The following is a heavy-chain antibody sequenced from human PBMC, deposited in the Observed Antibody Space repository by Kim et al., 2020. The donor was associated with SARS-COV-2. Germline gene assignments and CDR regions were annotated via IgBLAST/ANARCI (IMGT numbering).Heavy chain of an antibody. CDR1: GFNFHNSG. CDR2: ISFDGGEK. J-gene: IGHJ6*02. V-gene: IGHV3-30*18. CDR3: AKDRAYISYYGMDV. D-gene: IGHD1-26*01. Sequence: GGSLRLSCAASGFNFHNSGMQWVRQAPGKGLEWVAGISFDGGEKYYVESVKDRFIISRDNSENTIYLQMNNVRVEDTAVHYCAKDRAYISYYGMDVWGQG.